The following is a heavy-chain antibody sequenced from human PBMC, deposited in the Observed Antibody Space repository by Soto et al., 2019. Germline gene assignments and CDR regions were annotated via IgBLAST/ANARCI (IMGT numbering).Heavy chain of an antibody. V-gene: IGHV1-69*02. D-gene: IGHD6-13*01. Sequence: ASVKVSCKASGGTFSSYTISWVRQAPGQGLEWMGRIIPVHGKANYAQKFQGRVTITADTSTSTAYMELSSLRSEDTAVYYCATRYSSWRPMITFDIWGQGTMVTVSS. CDR1: GGTFSSYT. CDR2: IIPVHGKA. J-gene: IGHJ3*02. CDR3: ATRYSSWRPMITFDI.